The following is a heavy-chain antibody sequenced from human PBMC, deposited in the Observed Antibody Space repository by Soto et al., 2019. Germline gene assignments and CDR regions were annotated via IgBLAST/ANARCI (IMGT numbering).Heavy chain of an antibody. J-gene: IGHJ4*02. CDR2: IDIGGNT. CDR3: ARGRGSTGYLGREHYFDY. Sequence: EVQVVESGGDLVQPGGSLRLSCAASGFSVPDNYMNWVRQAPGKGLEWVSIIDIGGNTYYADSVNDRFTISRDNSRNMLYLHMNSLRAEDTAVYYCARGRGSTGYLGREHYFDYWGQGTLVTVSP. CDR1: GFSVPDNY. V-gene: IGHV3-66*01. D-gene: IGHD2-2*01.